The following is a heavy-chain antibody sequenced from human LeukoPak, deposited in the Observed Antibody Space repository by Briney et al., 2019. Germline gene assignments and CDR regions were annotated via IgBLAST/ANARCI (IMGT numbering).Heavy chain of an antibody. Sequence: GGSLRLSCAASGFTFSSYGMHWVRQAPGKGLEWVAVISYDGSNKYYADSVKGRFTISRDNSKNTLYLQMNSLRAEDTAVYYCAKEGPDEQWLGEFDYWGQGTLVTVSP. J-gene: IGHJ4*02. CDR1: GFTFSSYG. V-gene: IGHV3-30*18. D-gene: IGHD6-19*01. CDR3: AKEGPDEQWLGEFDY. CDR2: ISYDGSNK.